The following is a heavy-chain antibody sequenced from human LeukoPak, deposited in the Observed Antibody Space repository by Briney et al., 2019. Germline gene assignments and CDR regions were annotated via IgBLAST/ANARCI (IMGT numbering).Heavy chain of an antibody. D-gene: IGHD3-10*01. CDR3: ANLNRGSQSIEDAFDI. V-gene: IGHV3-30*02. J-gene: IGHJ3*02. CDR1: GFTFSSYG. CDR2: IRYDGSNK. Sequence: PGGSLRLSRAASGFTFSSYGMHWVRQAPGKGLEWVAFIRYDGSNKYYADSVKGRFTISRDNSKNTLYLQMNSLRAEDTAVYYCANLNRGSQSIEDAFDIWGQGTMVTVSS.